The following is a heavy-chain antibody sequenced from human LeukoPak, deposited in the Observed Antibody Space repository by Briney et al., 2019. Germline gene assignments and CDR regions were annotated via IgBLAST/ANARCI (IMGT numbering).Heavy chain of an antibody. D-gene: IGHD3-9*01. CDR2: IYPGDSDT. V-gene: IGHV5-51*01. CDR3: ARPSRTGYYYFDY. J-gene: IGHJ4*02. CDR1: AYGFSTNW. Sequence: GESLKISCKGSAYGFSTNWIGWVRQMPGKGLEWMGIIYPGDSDTRYSPSFQGQVTITADKSISTAYLQWSSLKASDTAMYFCARPSRTGYYYFDYWGQGTLVTVSS.